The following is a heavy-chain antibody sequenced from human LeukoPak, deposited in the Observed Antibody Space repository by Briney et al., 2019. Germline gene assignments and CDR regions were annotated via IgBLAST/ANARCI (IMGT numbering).Heavy chain of an antibody. D-gene: IGHD6-13*01. V-gene: IGHV4-39*01. CDR3: ARRYHAGYSSSQYYFDY. Sequence: SETLSLTCTVSGGSISSSSYYWGWIRQPPGKGLEWIGSIYYSGSTYYNPSLKSRVTISVDTSKNQFSLKLSSVTAADTAVYYCARRYHAGYSSSQYYFDYWGQGTLVTVSS. J-gene: IGHJ4*02. CDR2: IYYSGST. CDR1: GGSISSSSYY.